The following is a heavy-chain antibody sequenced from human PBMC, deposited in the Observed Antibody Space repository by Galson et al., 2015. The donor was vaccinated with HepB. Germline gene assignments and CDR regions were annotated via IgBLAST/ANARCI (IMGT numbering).Heavy chain of an antibody. J-gene: IGHJ5*02. Sequence: SLRLSCAASGFTFSSYAMHWVRQAPGKGLEWVAVISYDGSNKYYADSVKGRFTISRDNSKNTLYLQMNSLRAEDTAVYYCARERLGRGWFDPWGQGTLVTVSS. CDR2: ISYDGSNK. CDR1: GFTFSSYA. CDR3: ARERLGRGWFDP. V-gene: IGHV3-30-3*01. D-gene: IGHD7-27*01.